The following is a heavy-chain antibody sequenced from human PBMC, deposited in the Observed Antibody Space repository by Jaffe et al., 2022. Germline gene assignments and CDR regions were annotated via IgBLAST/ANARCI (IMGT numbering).Heavy chain of an antibody. V-gene: IGHV4-59*01. J-gene: IGHJ4*02. Sequence: QVQLQESGPGLVKPSETLSLTCTVSGGSISSYYWSWIRQPPGKGLEWIGYIYYSGSTNYNPSLKSRVTISVDTSKNQFSLKLSSVTAADTAVYYCAIGYSSGWYDDYWGQGTLVTVSS. CDR1: GGSISSYY. D-gene: IGHD6-19*01. CDR2: IYYSGST. CDR3: AIGYSSGWYDDY.